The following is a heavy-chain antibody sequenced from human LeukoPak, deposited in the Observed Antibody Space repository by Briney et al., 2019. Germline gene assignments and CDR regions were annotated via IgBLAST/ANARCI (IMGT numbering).Heavy chain of an antibody. CDR1: GGSFSGYY. CDR2: INHSGST. CDR3: ARGDIVVLKWGKRPSYFDY. Sequence: KTSETLSLTCAVYGGSFSGYYWSWIRQPPGKGLEWIGEINHSGSTNYNPSLKSRVTISVDTSKNQFSLKLSSVTAADTAVYYCARGDIVVLKWGKRPSYFDYWGQGTLVTVSS. V-gene: IGHV4-34*01. J-gene: IGHJ4*02. D-gene: IGHD2-2*01.